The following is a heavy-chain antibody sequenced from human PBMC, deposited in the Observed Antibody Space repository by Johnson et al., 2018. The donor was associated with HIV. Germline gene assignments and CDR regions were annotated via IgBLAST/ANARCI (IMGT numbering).Heavy chain of an antibody. V-gene: IGHV3-30*02. CDR3: ARDVNYYDRSGSYGLHGAFDI. CDR1: GFTFSSYG. CDR2: IRYDGSNK. Sequence: VQLVESGGGLVQPGGSLRLSCAASGFTFSSYGMHWVRQAPGKGLEWVAFIRYDGSNKYYADSVKGRFTISRDNSKNTLYLQMESLRVEDTAVYYCARDVNYYDRSGSYGLHGAFDIWGQGTMVTVSS. D-gene: IGHD3-22*01. J-gene: IGHJ3*02.